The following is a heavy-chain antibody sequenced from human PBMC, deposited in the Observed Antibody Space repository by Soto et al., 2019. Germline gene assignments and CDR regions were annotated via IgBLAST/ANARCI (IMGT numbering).Heavy chain of an antibody. Sequence: QVPLVQSGAEVKKPGASVKVSCKASGYTFTHYGITWVRQAPGQGLEWMGWINSFSGDTNYPQKLQGRLTMTTDTSTNTVYTELRNLRSDDTAVYYCARDLHSGGKYWYFDIWGRGTLVTVSS. D-gene: IGHD2-15*01. J-gene: IGHJ2*01. CDR3: ARDLHSGGKYWYFDI. CDR2: INSFSGDT. CDR1: GYTFTHYG. V-gene: IGHV1-18*01.